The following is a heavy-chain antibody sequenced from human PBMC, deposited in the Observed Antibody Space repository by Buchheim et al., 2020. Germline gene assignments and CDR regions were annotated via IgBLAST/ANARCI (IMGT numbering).Heavy chain of an antibody. CDR2: IYYSGST. CDR3: ASSKNYCSGGSCYSGVYYGMDV. V-gene: IGHV4-39*01. Sequence: QLQLQESGPGLVKPSETLSLTCTVSGGSISSSSYYWGWIRQPPGKGLEWIGSIYYSGSTYYNPSLKSRVTISVDTSTNQFSLKLSSVTAADTAVYYCASSKNYCSGGSCYSGVYYGMDVWGQGTT. J-gene: IGHJ6*02. CDR1: GGSISSSSYY. D-gene: IGHD2-15*01.